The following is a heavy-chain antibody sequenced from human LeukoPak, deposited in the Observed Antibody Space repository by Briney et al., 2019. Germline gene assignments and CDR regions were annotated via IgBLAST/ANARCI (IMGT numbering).Heavy chain of an antibody. CDR3: VRHNYGYDY. Sequence: RSGGSLRLSCAASGFTFNRYWMHWVRQAPGEGPVWVAHILNEGGSTSYADSVKGRFTISRDDAKNTLSLQMNSLRAEDTAVYHCVRHNYGYDYWGQGTPVTVSS. CDR1: GFTFNRYW. D-gene: IGHD5-18*01. CDR2: ILNEGGST. V-gene: IGHV3-74*01. J-gene: IGHJ4*02.